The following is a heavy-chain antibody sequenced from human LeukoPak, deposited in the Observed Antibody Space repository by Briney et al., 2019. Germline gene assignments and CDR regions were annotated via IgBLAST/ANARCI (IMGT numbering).Heavy chain of an antibody. D-gene: IGHD6-19*01. J-gene: IGHJ3*02. CDR2: ISSSGSTI. CDR1: GFTFSSYE. V-gene: IGHV3-48*03. CDR3: AREIAVGAFDI. Sequence: GGSLRLSCAASGFTFSSYEMNWVRQAPGKGLEWVSYISSSGSTIYYADSVKGRFTISRDNAKNSLYLQMDSLRAEDTAVYYCAREIAVGAFDIWGQGTMVTVSS.